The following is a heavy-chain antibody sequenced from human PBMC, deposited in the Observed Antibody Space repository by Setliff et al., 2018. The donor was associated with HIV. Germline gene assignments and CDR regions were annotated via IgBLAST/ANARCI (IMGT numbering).Heavy chain of an antibody. CDR1: GGSINRGNYY. Sequence: SETLSLTCSVSGGSINRGNYYWSWVRQPAGRGLEWIGRIYTSGSTNYNPSLKSRVTMSVDTSKNQLSLNLTSVTAADTAVYYCARGQWPAPRPDFSDGYYNYGMDVWGQGTTVTVSS. CDR2: IYTSGST. D-gene: IGHD2-2*01. CDR3: ARGQWPAPRPDFSDGYYNYGMDV. J-gene: IGHJ6*02. V-gene: IGHV4-61*02.